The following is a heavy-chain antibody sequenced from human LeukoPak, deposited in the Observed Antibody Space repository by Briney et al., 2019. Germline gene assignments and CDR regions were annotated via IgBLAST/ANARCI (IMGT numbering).Heavy chain of an antibody. CDR3: ARHGTVTSLYFEY. CDR2: IYYSGST. Sequence: SETLSLTCTVSGGSISSSSYYWGWIRQPPGKGLEWIGSIYYSGSTYYNPSLKSRVTISVDTSKNQFSLKLSSVTAADTAVYYWARHGTVTSLYFEYWGQGTLVTVSS. V-gene: IGHV4-39*01. J-gene: IGHJ4*02. D-gene: IGHD4-17*01. CDR1: GGSISSSSYY.